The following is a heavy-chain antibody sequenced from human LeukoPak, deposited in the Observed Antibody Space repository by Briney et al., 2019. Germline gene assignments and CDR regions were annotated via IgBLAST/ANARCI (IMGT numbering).Heavy chain of an antibody. CDR2: INPNSGGT. CDR1: GYTFTSYG. V-gene: IGHV1-2*02. CDR3: AASYSHSSGWSDAFDI. D-gene: IGHD6-19*01. J-gene: IGHJ3*02. Sequence: ASVKVSCKASGYTFTSYGISWVRQAPGQGLEWMGWINPNSGGTNYAQKFQGRVTMTRDTSISTAYMELSRLRSDDTAVYYCAASYSHSSGWSDAFDIWGQGTMVTVSS.